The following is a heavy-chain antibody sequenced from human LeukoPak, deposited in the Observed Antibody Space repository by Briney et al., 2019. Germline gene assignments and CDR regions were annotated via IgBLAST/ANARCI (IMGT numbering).Heavy chain of an antibody. Sequence: GGSLRLSCAASGFTFSSYAMHWVRQAPGKGLEWVAVISYDGSNKYYADSVKGRFTISRDNSKNTLYLQMNSLRAEDTAVYYCAKGFPRGAFDYWGQGTLVTVSS. CDR2: ISYDGSNK. V-gene: IGHV3-30-3*01. CDR1: GFTFSSYA. J-gene: IGHJ4*02. CDR3: AKGFPRGAFDY.